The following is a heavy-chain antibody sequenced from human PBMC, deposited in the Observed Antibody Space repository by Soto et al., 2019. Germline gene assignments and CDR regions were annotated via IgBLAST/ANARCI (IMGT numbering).Heavy chain of an antibody. Sequence: ESGGGLVQPGGSLRLSCAASGFSFGGYAMNWVRQAPGKGLEWVSAISGSGATTYYSDSVRGRFTISRDNSKNTLYLQMNSLRAEDTAVYFCAKASKGYTGYDLDYWGQGTPVTVSP. CDR1: GFSFGGYA. V-gene: IGHV3-23*01. CDR3: AKASKGYTGYDLDY. D-gene: IGHD5-12*01. J-gene: IGHJ4*02. CDR2: ISGSGATT.